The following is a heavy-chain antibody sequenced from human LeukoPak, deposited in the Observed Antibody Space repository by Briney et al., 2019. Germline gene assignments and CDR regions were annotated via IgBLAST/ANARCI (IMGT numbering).Heavy chain of an antibody. D-gene: IGHD6-13*01. J-gene: IGHJ6*03. CDR3: ARVLAAALKPNYYYYYYMDV. CDR2: IYYSGSA. CDR1: GGSISSDY. Sequence: SETLSLTCTVSGGSISSDYWSWIRQPPGEGLEWIGYIYYSGSANYNPSLKSRVTISVDSSKNQFSLRLSSVTAADTAVYYCARVLAAALKPNYYYYYYMDVWGKGTTVTISS. V-gene: IGHV4-59*01.